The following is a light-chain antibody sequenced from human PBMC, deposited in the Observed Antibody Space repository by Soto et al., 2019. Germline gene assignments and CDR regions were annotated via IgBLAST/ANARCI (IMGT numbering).Light chain of an antibody. CDR2: GAS. Sequence: EIVMTQSPATLSVSPGERATLSCRASQSVSGNLAWYQQKPGQPPRLLIYGASTRATGIPARFSGSGSGTESTLTISSLQSEDVAVYYCQQDNNWTLTFGGGTKVEIK. CDR3: QQDNNWTLT. CDR1: QSVSGN. J-gene: IGKJ4*01. V-gene: IGKV3-15*01.